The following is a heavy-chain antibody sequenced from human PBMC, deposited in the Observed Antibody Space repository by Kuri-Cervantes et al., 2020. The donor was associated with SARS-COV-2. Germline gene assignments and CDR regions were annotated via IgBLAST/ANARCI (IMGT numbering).Heavy chain of an antibody. Sequence: SETLSLTCTVSGGSISSSSYYWGWIRQPPGKGLEWIGSIYYSGSTYYNPSLKSRVTISVDTSKNQFSLKLSSVTAADTAVYYCARIGTRLWYSYGMDVWGQGTTVTVSS. V-gene: IGHV4-39*07. D-gene: IGHD1-1*01. J-gene: IGHJ6*02. CDR3: ARIGTRLWYSYGMDV. CDR1: GGSISSSSYY. CDR2: IYYSGST.